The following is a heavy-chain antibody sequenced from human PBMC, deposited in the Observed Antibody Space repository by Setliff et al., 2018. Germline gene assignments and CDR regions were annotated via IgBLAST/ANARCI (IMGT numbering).Heavy chain of an antibody. CDR1: RFTFSSYY. J-gene: IGHJ6*03. V-gene: IGHV3-21*01. Sequence: GGSLRLSCVASRFTFSSYYMNWVRQAPGKGLEWVSSISSTSTYIYYADSVKGRFTISRDNARNSLYLQMNSLRAEDTAVYYCAGAKGNDYSMDVWGKGTTVTVSS. CDR2: ISSTSTYI. CDR3: AGAKGNDYSMDV.